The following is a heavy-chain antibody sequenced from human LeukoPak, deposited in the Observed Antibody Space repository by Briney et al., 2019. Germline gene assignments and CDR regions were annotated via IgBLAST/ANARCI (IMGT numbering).Heavy chain of an antibody. D-gene: IGHD6-13*01. CDR1: GFTFSSYA. CDR3: ARDSYSSSWFPGDY. V-gene: IGHV3-30-3*01. J-gene: IGHJ4*02. Sequence: GGSLRLSCAASGFTFSSYAMHWVRQAPGKGLEWVALISYDGSTIYYADSVKGRFTISRDNSKNTLYLQMNSLRAEDTAVYYCARDSYSSSWFPGDYWGQGTLVTVSS. CDR2: ISYDGSTI.